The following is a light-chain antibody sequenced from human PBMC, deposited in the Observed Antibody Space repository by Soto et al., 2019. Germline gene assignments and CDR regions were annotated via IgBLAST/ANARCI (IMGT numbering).Light chain of an antibody. CDR2: AAS. Sequence: IQMTHSPSTLSASLGDRVTITCRSSRDIGSDLSWYQQKPGKAPTLLIYAASNLQSGVPSRFRGSRSGTEFTLTVSSLQPEDFATYYCLQDHDDSWTFGKGTKVDI. CDR1: RDIGSD. CDR3: LQDHDDSWT. J-gene: IGKJ1*01. V-gene: IGKV1-6*01.